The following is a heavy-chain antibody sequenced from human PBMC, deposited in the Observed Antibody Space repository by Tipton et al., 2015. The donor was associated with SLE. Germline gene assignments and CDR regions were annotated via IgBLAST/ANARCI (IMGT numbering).Heavy chain of an antibody. CDR3: VGEVVVTDAFDI. CDR2: IYHSGST. J-gene: IGHJ3*02. D-gene: IGHD3-22*01. CDR1: GGSISSSNW. Sequence: TLSLTCAVSGGSISSSNWWSWVRQPPGKGLEWIGEIYHSGSTNYNPSLKSRVTISVDTSKNQFSLKLSSVTAADTAVYYCVGEVVVTDAFDIWGQGTMVTVSS. V-gene: IGHV4-4*02.